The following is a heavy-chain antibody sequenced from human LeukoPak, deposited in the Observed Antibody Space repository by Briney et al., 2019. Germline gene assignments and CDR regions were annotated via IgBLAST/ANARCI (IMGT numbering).Heavy chain of an antibody. Sequence: SETLSLTCTVSGGSISSSSYYWGWIRQPPGKGLEWIGSIYYSGSTYYNPSLKSRVTISVDTSKNQFSLKLSSVTAADTAVYYCARGAEGIAAAGTNWFDPWGQGTLVTVSS. CDR3: ARGAEGIAAAGTNWFDP. CDR1: GGSISSSSYY. V-gene: IGHV4-39*07. CDR2: IYYSGST. J-gene: IGHJ5*02. D-gene: IGHD6-13*01.